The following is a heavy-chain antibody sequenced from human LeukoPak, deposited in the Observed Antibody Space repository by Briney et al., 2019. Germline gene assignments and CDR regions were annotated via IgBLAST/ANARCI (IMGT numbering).Heavy chain of an antibody. CDR3: ARDTYAAGTDY. D-gene: IGHD6-13*01. Sequence: GGSLRLSCAASGFTVSSDYMNWVRQAPGKGLEWVSVIQSGGSTYYADSVKGRFTISRDNSRNTLYLQMNSLRAEDTAVYYCARDTYAAGTDYWGQGTLVTVSS. CDR2: IQSGGST. J-gene: IGHJ4*02. V-gene: IGHV3-66*01. CDR1: GFTVSSDY.